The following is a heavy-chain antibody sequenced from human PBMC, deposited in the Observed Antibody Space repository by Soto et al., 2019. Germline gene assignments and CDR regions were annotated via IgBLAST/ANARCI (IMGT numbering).Heavy chain of an antibody. Sequence: SETLSLTCAVYGGSFSGYYWSWIRQPPGKGLEWIGEINHSGSTNYNPSLKSRVTISADTSKNEFSLTLTSVTAADTAVYDCARGIDRAKAGYWGQGTLVTVSS. CDR1: GGSFSGYY. CDR2: INHSGST. D-gene: IGHD5-18*01. CDR3: ARGIDRAKAGY. V-gene: IGHV4-34*01. J-gene: IGHJ4*02.